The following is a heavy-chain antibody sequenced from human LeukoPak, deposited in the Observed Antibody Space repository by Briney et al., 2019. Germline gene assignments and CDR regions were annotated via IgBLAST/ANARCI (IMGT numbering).Heavy chain of an antibody. CDR3: ASGPSDVVVPAAHFDY. D-gene: IGHD2-2*01. CDR2: IIPIFGTA. J-gene: IGHJ4*02. CDR1: GGTFSSYA. Sequence: SVKVSCKASGGTFSSYAISWVRQAPGQGLEWTGGIIPIFGTANYAQKFQGRVTITTDESTSTAYMELSSLRSEDTAVYYCASGPSDVVVPAAHFDYWGQGTLVTVSS. V-gene: IGHV1-69*05.